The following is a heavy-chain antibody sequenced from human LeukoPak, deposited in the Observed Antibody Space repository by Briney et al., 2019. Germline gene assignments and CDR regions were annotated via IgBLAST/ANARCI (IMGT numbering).Heavy chain of an antibody. CDR1: GFTFSSYW. D-gene: IGHD2-15*01. Sequence: GGSLRLSCAASGFTFSSYWMSWVRRAPGKGLEWVAIIWFDGSDKYYADSVKGRVTISRDNSKNTLYLQMNSLRAEDTAVYYCARHASGHYFHSWGQGTLVNVSS. J-gene: IGHJ4*02. CDR2: IWFDGSDK. CDR3: ARHASGHYFHS. V-gene: IGHV3-33*08.